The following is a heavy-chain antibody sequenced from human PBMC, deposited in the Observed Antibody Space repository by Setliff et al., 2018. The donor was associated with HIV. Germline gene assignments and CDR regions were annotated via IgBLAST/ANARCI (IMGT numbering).Heavy chain of an antibody. Sequence: GGSLRLSCGASGFIFKTYGMHWVRQAPGKGLEWVAFIWFDGINKYYADSVKGRFTVSRDNSKNTLYLQMNSLRAEDTAVYYCAKGPGFLTDFWGQGTLVTVSS. CDR1: GFIFKTYG. CDR2: IWFDGINK. V-gene: IGHV3-30*02. J-gene: IGHJ4*02. D-gene: IGHD3-3*01. CDR3: AKGPGFLTDF.